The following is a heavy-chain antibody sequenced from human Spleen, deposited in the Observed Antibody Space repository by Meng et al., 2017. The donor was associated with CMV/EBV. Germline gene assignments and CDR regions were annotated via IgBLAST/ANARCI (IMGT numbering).Heavy chain of an antibody. J-gene: IGHJ3*01. D-gene: IGHD6-13*01. CDR1: GFAFDNYD. CDR2: ISASAGTT. CDR3: AKEPRSWYGGDGFDV. V-gene: IGHV3-23*03. Sequence: GESLKISCAASGFAFDNYDMSWVRQAPGKGLEWVSLISASAGTTYYADSVKGRFIISGDSSTNTVFLQMNSLRAEDTAVYYCAKEPRSWYGGDGFDVWGHGTMVTVSS.